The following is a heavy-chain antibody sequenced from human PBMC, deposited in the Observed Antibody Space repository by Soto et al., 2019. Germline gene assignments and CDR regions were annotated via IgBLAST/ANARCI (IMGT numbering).Heavy chain of an antibody. CDR1: GYTFTSYG. D-gene: IGHD3-9*01. Sequence: QVQLVQSGAEVKKPGASVKVSCKASGYTFTSYGISWVRQAPGQGLEWMGWISAYNGNTNYAQKLQGRVTKTTDTSTSTAYMELRSLGSDDTAVYYCARDERLRYFDWRGFGYYGMDVWGQGTTVTVSS. J-gene: IGHJ6*02. CDR2: ISAYNGNT. V-gene: IGHV1-18*01. CDR3: ARDERLRYFDWRGFGYYGMDV.